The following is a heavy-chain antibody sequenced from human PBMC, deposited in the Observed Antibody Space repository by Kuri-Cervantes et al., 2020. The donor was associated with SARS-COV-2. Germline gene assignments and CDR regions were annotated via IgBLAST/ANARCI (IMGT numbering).Heavy chain of an antibody. D-gene: IGHD1-26*01. CDR3: AKESGFEWELPTFDY. CDR1: GFTVSSNY. J-gene: IGHJ4*02. V-gene: IGHV3-53*05. Sequence: LSLTCAASGFTVSSNYMSWVRQAPGKGLEWVSVIYSGGSTYYADSVKGRFTISRDNSKNTLYLQMNSLRAEDTAVYYCAKESGFEWELPTFDYWGQGTLVTVSS. CDR2: IYSGGST.